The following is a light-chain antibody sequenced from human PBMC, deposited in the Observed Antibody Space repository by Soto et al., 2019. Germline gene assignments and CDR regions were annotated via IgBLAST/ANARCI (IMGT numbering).Light chain of an antibody. V-gene: IGLV1-47*01. CDR2: RNN. J-gene: IGLJ3*02. CDR1: SSNIGSNY. CDR3: AAWDDSLSGSWV. Sequence: QSVLTQPPSASGTPGQWVTISCSGSSSNIGSNYVYWYRQLPGTAPKLLINRNNQPPSGVPDRFSGSKSGTSASLAISGLRSEDEADYYCAAWDDSLSGSWVFGGGTKLTVL.